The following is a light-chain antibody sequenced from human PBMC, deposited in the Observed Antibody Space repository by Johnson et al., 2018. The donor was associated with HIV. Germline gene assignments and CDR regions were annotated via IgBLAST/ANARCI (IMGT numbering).Light chain of an antibody. CDR1: SSNFGNNY. CDR3: GTWDSSLSAHYV. CDR2: KND. Sequence: QSVLTQPPSVSAAPGQKVTISCSTNSSNFGNNYVSWYQQLPGTAPKLLIYKNDKRPSGIPDRFSGSKSGTSATLGITALQPGDEADYYCGTWDSSLSAHYVFGTGTKVTVL. V-gene: IGLV1-51*02. J-gene: IGLJ1*01.